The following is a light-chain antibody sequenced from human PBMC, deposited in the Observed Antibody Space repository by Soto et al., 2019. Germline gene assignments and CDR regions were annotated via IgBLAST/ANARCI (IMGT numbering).Light chain of an antibody. Sequence: QAVVTQPPSASGTPGQRVTISCSGSSSNIGSNYVYWYQQLPGTAPKVLIYRNNQRPSGVPDRFSGSKSGTSASLATSGLRSEDEADYYCAAWDDSLSGHVVFGGGTKLTVL. J-gene: IGLJ2*01. CDR1: SSNIGSNY. V-gene: IGLV1-47*01. CDR3: AAWDDSLSGHVV. CDR2: RNN.